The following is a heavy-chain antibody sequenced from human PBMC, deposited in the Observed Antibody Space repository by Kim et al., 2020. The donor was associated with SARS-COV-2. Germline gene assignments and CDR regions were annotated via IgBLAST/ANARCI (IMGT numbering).Heavy chain of an antibody. J-gene: IGHJ4*02. CDR3: AREKDLLHLFDH. Sequence: ASVKVSCKASGFTFSKFAFHWVRQAPGQRLEGLGLINAGNGNTMYPQKFEDRVIITRDTSASTVYMEMSSLRSEETAIYYCAREKDLLHLFDHWGQGTPV. CDR1: GFTFSKFA. V-gene: IGHV1-3*01. CDR2: INAGNGNT. D-gene: IGHD1-26*01.